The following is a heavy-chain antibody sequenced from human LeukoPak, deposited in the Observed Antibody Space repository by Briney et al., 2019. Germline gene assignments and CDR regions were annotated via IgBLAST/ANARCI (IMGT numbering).Heavy chain of an antibody. CDR2: ISSSSSYI. CDR3: ARDIEAIAAAPGGH. J-gene: IGHJ4*02. D-gene: IGHD6-13*01. CDR1: GFTFSSYS. V-gene: IGHV3-21*01. Sequence: GGSLRLSCAASGFTFSSYSMNWVRQAPGKGLEWVSSISSSSSYIYYADSVKGRFTISRDNAKNSLYLQMNSLRAEDTAVYYCARDIEAIAAAPGGHWGQGTLVTVSS.